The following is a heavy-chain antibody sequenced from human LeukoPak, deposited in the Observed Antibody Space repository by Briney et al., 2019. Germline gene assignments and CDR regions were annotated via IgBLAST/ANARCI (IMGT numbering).Heavy chain of an antibody. J-gene: IGHJ6*02. Sequence: GGSLRLSCAASAFTFSSYWMHWVRQAPGKGLEWVSYISSSGSTIYYADSVKGRLTISRDNAKNSLYLQMNSLRAEDTAVYYCAREGTRRNGMDVWGQGTTVTVSS. CDR1: AFTFSSYW. CDR2: ISSSGSTI. CDR3: AREGTRRNGMDV. V-gene: IGHV3-48*04.